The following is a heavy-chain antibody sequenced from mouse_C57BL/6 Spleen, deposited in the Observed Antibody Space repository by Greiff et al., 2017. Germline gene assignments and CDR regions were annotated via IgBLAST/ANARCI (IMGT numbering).Heavy chain of an antibody. Sequence: EVQLQQSGPELVKPGASVKIPCKASGYTFTDYNMDWVKQSHGKSLEWIGDINPNNGGTIYNQKFKGEATLTVDKSSSTAYMELRSLTSEDTAVYYCARSYVSSFTLFAYWGQGTLVTVSA. J-gene: IGHJ3*01. V-gene: IGHV1-18*01. CDR3: ARSYVSSFTLFAY. D-gene: IGHD1-1*01. CDR2: INPNNGGT. CDR1: GYTFTDYN.